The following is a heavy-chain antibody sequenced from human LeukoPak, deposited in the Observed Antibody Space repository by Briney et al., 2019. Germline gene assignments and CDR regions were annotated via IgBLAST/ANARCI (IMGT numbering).Heavy chain of an antibody. CDR2: MNPNSGNT. J-gene: IGHJ5*02. D-gene: IGHD6-19*01. CDR1: GYTFTSYD. V-gene: IGHV1-8*01. CDR3: AGATQAVPNWFDP. Sequence: GSVKVSCKASGYTFTSYDINWVRQATGQGLEWMGWMNPNSGNTGYAQKFQGRVTMTRNTSISTAYMELSSLRAEDKAVYYCAGATQAVPNWFDPWGQGTLVTVSA.